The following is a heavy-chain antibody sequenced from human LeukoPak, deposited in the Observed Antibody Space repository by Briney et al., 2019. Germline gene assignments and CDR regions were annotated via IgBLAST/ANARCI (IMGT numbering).Heavy chain of an antibody. J-gene: IGHJ4*02. CDR2: ISAYSGNT. D-gene: IGHD6-19*01. CDR1: SYTFTSYG. V-gene: IGHV1-18*04. Sequence: ASVKVSCKASSYTFTSYGISCVRQAPGQGLEWVGFISAYSGNTNYAQKLQGRVTMTTDTSTSTAYMELRSLRSDDTAVYYCARDLEAVAGEFDYWGQGTLVTVSS. CDR3: ARDLEAVAGEFDY.